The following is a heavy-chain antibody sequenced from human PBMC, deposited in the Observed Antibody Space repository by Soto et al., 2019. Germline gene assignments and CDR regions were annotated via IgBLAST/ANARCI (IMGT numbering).Heavy chain of an antibody. CDR3: ARDYRGYYYDSSGYYPDY. CDR2: IWYDGSNK. J-gene: IGHJ4*02. CDR1: GFTFSSYA. D-gene: IGHD3-22*01. V-gene: IGHV3-33*08. Sequence: PGGSLRLSCAASGFTFSSYAMSWVRQAPGKGLEWVAVIWYDGSNKYYADSVKGRFTISRDNSKNTLYLQMNSLRAEDTAVYYCARDYRGYYYDSSGYYPDYWGQGTLVTVS.